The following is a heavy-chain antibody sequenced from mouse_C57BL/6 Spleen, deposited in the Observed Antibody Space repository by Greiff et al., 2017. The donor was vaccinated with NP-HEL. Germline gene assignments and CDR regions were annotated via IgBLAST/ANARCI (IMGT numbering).Heavy chain of an antibody. J-gene: IGHJ4*01. CDR1: GYAFSSSW. CDR3: ARTLIYYGRLEAMDY. V-gene: IGHV1-82*01. D-gene: IGHD1-1*01. Sequence: VQLQQSGPELVKPGASVKISCKASGYAFSSSWMNWVKQRPGKGLEWIGRIYPGDGDTNYNGKFKGKATLTADKSSSTSYMQLSSLTSEDSAVYFCARTLIYYGRLEAMDYWGQGTSVTVSS. CDR2: IYPGDGDT.